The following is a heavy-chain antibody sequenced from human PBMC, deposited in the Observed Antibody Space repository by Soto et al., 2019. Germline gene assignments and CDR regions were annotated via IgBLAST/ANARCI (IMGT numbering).Heavy chain of an antibody. V-gene: IGHV1-18*04. Sequence: QVQLVQSGAEVKKPGASVKVSCKASGYTFTSYGISWVRQAPGQGLEWMGWIRDYNGNTNYAQKLQGRVTMTKDTSKEKAQLEVCRLRSYDTAVYCCATVHGHQLAFVPSGQGNLVTDSS. J-gene: IGHJ5*02. CDR1: GYTFTSYG. CDR2: IRDYNGNT. D-gene: IGHD2-2*01. CDR3: ATVHGHQLAFVP.